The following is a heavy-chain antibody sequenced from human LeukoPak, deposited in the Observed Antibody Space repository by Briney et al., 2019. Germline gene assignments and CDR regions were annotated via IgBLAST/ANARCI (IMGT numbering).Heavy chain of an antibody. CDR1: GFTVSSNY. CDR2: IYSGGST. V-gene: IGHV3-66*01. D-gene: IGHD2-15*01. CDR3: ARPPGYCSGGSCYSGYFQH. Sequence: GGSLRLSCAASGFTVSSNYMSWVRQAPGKGLEWVSVIYSGGSTYYADSVKGRFTISRDNSKNTLYLQMNSLRAEDTAVYYCARPPGYCSGGSCYSGYFQHWGQGTLVTVSS. J-gene: IGHJ1*01.